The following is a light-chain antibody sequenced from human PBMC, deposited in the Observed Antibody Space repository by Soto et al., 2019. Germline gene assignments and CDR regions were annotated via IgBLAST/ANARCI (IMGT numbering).Light chain of an antibody. CDR1: QSVSSN. Sequence: EIVMTQSPATLSVSPGERATLSCRASQSVSSNLAWYQQKPAQAPRLLIYGASTRATGIPARFSGSGSGTEFTLTISSLQSEDFAVYYCQQYNNSLITFGQGTRLEIK. J-gene: IGKJ5*01. CDR2: GAS. V-gene: IGKV3-15*01. CDR3: QQYNNSLIT.